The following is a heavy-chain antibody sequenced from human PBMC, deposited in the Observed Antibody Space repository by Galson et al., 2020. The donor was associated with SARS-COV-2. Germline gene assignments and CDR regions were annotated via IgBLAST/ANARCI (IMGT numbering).Heavy chain of an antibody. V-gene: IGHV3-30*18. D-gene: IGHD6-13*01. Sequence: GGSLRLSCAASGFTFSSYGIHWVRQAPGKGLEWVAAISHDGSKKFYADPVKGRFTISRDNAKNTLYLQMNSLRAEDTAVYYCAKGEQVLELLYFYTMDVWGQGTTVTVSS. J-gene: IGHJ6*02. CDR1: GFTFSSYG. CDR2: ISHDGSKK. CDR3: AKGEQVLELLYFYTMDV.